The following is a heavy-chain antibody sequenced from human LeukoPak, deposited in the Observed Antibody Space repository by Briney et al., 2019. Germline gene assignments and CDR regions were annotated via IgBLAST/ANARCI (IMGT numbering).Heavy chain of an antibody. CDR1: GFTFTDYY. D-gene: IGHD5-12*01. J-gene: IGHJ4*02. V-gene: IGHV3-11*04. Sequence: PGGSLRLSCAASGFTFTDYYMSWFRQAPGKGLEWVSYISSSGSTTHYADSVKGRFIISRDNAKNSLYLQMNSLRVEDTAVYYCARDFRGYSGYHQGYWGQGTLVTVSS. CDR3: ARDFRGYSGYHQGY. CDR2: ISSSGSTT.